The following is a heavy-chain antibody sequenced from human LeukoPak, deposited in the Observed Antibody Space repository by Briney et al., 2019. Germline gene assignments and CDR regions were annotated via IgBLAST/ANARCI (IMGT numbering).Heavy chain of an antibody. V-gene: IGHV4-30-2*01. CDR2: IYHSGST. J-gene: IGHJ3*02. CDR3: ARLRSYYYDSSGYYSAFDI. CDR1: GGSISSGGYS. D-gene: IGHD3-22*01. Sequence: PSETLSLTCAVSGGSISSGGYSWSWIRQPPGKGLEWIGYIYHSGSTYYNPSLKSRVTISVDRSKNQFSLKLSSVTAADTAVYYCARLRSYYYDSSGYYSAFDIWGQGTMVTVSS.